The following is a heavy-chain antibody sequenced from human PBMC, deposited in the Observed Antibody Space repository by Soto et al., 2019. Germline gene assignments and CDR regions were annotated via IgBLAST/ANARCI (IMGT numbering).Heavy chain of an antibody. CDR2: VYYRGRS. V-gene: IGHV4-39*01. CDR1: GGSVSNSNYY. J-gene: IGHJ4*02. Sequence: RSETLSLTCTVSGGSVSNSNYYWGWIRQSPGKGLEWIGSVYYRGRSYSKSSVKSRVTISVDTSKNQFSLNLNSVTASDTAVYFCVSQRTSVLTQAYFDYWGRGALVTVSS. D-gene: IGHD2-8*01. CDR3: VSQRTSVLTQAYFDY.